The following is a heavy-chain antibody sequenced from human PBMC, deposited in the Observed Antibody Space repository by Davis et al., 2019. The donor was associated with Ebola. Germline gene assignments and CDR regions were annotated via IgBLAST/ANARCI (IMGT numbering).Heavy chain of an antibody. Sequence: ASVKVSCKASGYTFTSYGISWVRQAPGQGLEWMGWINAGNGDTKSSQKFQGRVTITRDTSASTAYMELTSLRSEDTAVFFCAGGKTVAGTRGLSWFDPWGPGTLVTVSS. CDR3: AGGKTVAGTRGLSWFDP. D-gene: IGHD6-19*01. CDR2: INAGNGDT. V-gene: IGHV1-3*01. CDR1: GYTFTSYG. J-gene: IGHJ5*02.